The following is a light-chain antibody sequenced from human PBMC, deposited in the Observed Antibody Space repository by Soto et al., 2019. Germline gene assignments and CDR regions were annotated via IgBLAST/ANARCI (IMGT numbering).Light chain of an antibody. CDR3: QQYNSALLT. V-gene: IGKV1-27*01. J-gene: IGKJ4*01. Sequence: DIQMTQSPSSLSASVGDRVTVTCRASQGISTYLAWYQQKPGKVPKLLIYAASTLQSGVPSRFSGSGSGTDFSLTISSLLPEDVATYYCQQYNSALLTFGGGTKVEIK. CDR2: AAS. CDR1: QGISTY.